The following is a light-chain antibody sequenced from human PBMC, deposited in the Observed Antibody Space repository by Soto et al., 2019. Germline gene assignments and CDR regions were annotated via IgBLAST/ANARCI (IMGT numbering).Light chain of an antibody. CDR3: QQYNSYSQGT. CDR2: DAS. V-gene: IGKV1-5*01. Sequence: DIQMTQSPSTLSASVGDRVTITCRASQSISSWLAWYQQKPGKAPKLLIYDASSFESGVPSRFSGSGSGTEFTLTISSLQPDDFATYYCQQYNSYSQGTFGQGTKLEIK. CDR1: QSISSW. J-gene: IGKJ2*02.